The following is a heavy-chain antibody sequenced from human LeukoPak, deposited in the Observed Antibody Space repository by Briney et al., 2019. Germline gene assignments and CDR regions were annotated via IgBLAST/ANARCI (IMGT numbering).Heavy chain of an antibody. CDR1: GFSLNTDGMC. D-gene: IGHD3-16*01. V-gene: IGHV2-70*17. Sequence: SGPALVRPTQTLTLTCTFSGFSLNTDGMCITWIRQSPGKAPEWLARIDWDGEELYRPSLQSRLRISKDTSKNEVDLEMTKMDPIDTGTYFCARVMAVPGAKVIDSWGPGTLVTVSS. CDR2: IDWDGEE. J-gene: IGHJ5*01. CDR3: ARVMAVPGAKVIDS.